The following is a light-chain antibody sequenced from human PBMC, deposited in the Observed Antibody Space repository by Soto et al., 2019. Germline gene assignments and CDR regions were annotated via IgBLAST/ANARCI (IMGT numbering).Light chain of an antibody. V-gene: IGKV3-20*01. CDR1: QSVSSSY. Sequence: EIVLTPSPGTLSLSPGERATLSCRASQSVSSSYLAWYQQKPGQAPRLLIYDASSRATGIPARFSGSGSGTDFTLTISRLEPEDFAVYYCQQYGSSPWTFGQGTKVDIK. CDR2: DAS. J-gene: IGKJ1*01. CDR3: QQYGSSPWT.